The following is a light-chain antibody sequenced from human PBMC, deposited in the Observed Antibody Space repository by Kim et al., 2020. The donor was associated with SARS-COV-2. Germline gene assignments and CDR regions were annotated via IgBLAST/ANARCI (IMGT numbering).Light chain of an antibody. CDR3: HQYYSSPPT. CDR2: WAS. J-gene: IGKJ2*01. V-gene: IGKV4-1*01. CDR1: QSLLYSSNNLNY. Sequence: DIVMTQSPDSLAVSLGERATINCKSSQSLLYSSNNLNYLSWYQQKPGQPPKLLIYWASTRESGVPDRFSGSGSGADFTLTISGLQAEDVAVYYCHQYYSSPPTFGQGPKLEI.